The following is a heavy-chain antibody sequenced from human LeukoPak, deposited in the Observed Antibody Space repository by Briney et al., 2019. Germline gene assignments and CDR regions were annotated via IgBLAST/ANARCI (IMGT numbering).Heavy chain of an antibody. Sequence: GGSLRLSCAASGFTFRSYAINWVRQAPGKGLEWVSFISSSGGTIYYADSVKGRFTISRDNAENSLYLQMNSLRAEDTAVYYCARAAYYYDSSAYSYWYFDLWGRGTLVTVSS. V-gene: IGHV3-48*03. CDR1: GFTFRSYA. CDR2: ISSSGGTI. CDR3: ARAAYYYDSSAYSYWYFDL. J-gene: IGHJ2*01. D-gene: IGHD3-22*01.